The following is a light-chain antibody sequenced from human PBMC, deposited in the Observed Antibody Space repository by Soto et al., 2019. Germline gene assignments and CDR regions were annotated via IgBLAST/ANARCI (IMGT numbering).Light chain of an antibody. CDR3: SSYTSSSTLYV. CDR1: SSDVGGYTY. Sequence: QSVLTQPASVSGSPRQSITISCTGASSDVGGYTYVSWYQQHPGKAPKLMIYEVNNRPSGVSNRFSGSKSGNTASLTISGLQAEDEADYYCSSYTSSSTLYVLGTGTKLTVL. CDR2: EVN. J-gene: IGLJ1*01. V-gene: IGLV2-14*01.